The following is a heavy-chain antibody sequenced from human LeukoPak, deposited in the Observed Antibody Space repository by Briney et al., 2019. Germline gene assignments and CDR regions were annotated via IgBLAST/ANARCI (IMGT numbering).Heavy chain of an antibody. D-gene: IGHD3-22*01. CDR2: IIPILGIA. CDR3: ARDLEGYYDSSGYRGGDY. V-gene: IGHV1-69*04. Sequence: SVKVSCKASGGTFSSYTISWVRQAPGQGLEWMGRIIPILGIANYAQKFRGRVTITADKSTSTAYMELSSLRSEDTAVYYCARDLEGYYDSSGYRGGDYWGQGTLATVSS. J-gene: IGHJ4*02. CDR1: GGTFSSYT.